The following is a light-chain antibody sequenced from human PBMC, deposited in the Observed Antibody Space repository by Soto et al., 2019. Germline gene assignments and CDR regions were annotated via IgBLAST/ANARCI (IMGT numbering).Light chain of an antibody. CDR1: QSISNSY. CDR3: QQYGDSLLT. Sequence: ENVLTQSPGTLSLSPGERATLSCRASQSISNSYLAWYQQKPGQTPSLLIYHASNRATGIPDRFSGSESGTDFTLTISRLEPEDFAVYYCQQYGDSLLTFGGGTKVEIK. V-gene: IGKV3-20*01. J-gene: IGKJ4*01. CDR2: HAS.